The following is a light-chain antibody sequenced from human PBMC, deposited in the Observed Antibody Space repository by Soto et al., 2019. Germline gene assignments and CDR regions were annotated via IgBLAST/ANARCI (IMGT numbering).Light chain of an antibody. CDR1: QSVTKNY. CDR2: GAS. J-gene: IGKJ2*01. Sequence: DIELTQSPGTLSLSPGERATLSCRASQSVTKNYLAWYQQKPGQAPRLLIYGASNRATGIPDRFSGSGSGTDFTLTISSLQAEDVAVYYCQQYYSIPFTFGQGTKLEI. CDR3: QQYYSIPFT. V-gene: IGKV3-20*01.